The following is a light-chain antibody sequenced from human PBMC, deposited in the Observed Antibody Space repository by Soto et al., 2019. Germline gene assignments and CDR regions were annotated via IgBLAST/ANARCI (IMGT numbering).Light chain of an antibody. Sequence: EIVMTQSPATLSVSPGEGATLSCRASQNVNNKLAWYQQKPGQPPRLLIYDASTRATGIPARFSGSGSGTESTLTINSLQSEDFAVYYCLQYNNWPPFTFGPGTKVDIK. CDR1: QNVNNK. CDR2: DAS. CDR3: LQYNNWPPFT. V-gene: IGKV3-15*01. J-gene: IGKJ3*01.